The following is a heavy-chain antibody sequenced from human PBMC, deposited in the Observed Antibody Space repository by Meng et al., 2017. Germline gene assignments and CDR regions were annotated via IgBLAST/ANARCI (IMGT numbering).Heavy chain of an antibody. V-gene: IGHV4-31*03. D-gene: IGHD2-15*01. CDR1: GGSIRSGGYY. Sequence: QGQPEEAGPGLVKPSQTLSLTCTVAGGSIRSGGYYWSWIRQHPGKGLEWIGYIYYSGSTYYNPSLKSRVTISVDTSKNQFSLKLSSVTAADTAVYYCARGLGYCSGGSSCWGQGTLVTVSS. CDR2: IYYSGST. J-gene: IGHJ4*02. CDR3: ARGLGYCSGGSSC.